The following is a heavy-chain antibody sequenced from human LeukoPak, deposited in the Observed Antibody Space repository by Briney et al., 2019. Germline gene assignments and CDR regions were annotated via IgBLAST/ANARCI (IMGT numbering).Heavy chain of an antibody. CDR3: ARRLGYCSSTSCYNTFFWSDP. CDR2: IYPGDSDT. CDR1: GYSFTSYW. D-gene: IGHD2-2*02. V-gene: IGHV5-51*01. Sequence: GESLKISCKGSGYSFTSYWIGWVRQMPGKGLEWMGIIYPGDSDTRYSPSFQGQVTISADKSISTAYLQWSSLKASDTAMYYCARRLGYCSSTSCYNTFFWSDPWGQGTLVTVSS. J-gene: IGHJ5*02.